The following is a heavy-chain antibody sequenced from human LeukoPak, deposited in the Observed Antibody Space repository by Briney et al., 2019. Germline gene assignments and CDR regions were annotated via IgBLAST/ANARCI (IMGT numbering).Heavy chain of an antibody. J-gene: IGHJ3*02. D-gene: IGHD3-22*01. CDR2: IYPGDSDT. Sequence: GESLKISCKGSGYTFTSYWIAWVRQMPGKGLEWMGMIYPGDSDTRYSPSFQGQVTISADKSISTAYLQWSSLKASDTAMYYCARLQYYYDSSGHPTGAFDIWGQGTMVTVSS. CDR3: ARLQYYYDSSGHPTGAFDI. CDR1: GYTFTSYW. V-gene: IGHV5-51*01.